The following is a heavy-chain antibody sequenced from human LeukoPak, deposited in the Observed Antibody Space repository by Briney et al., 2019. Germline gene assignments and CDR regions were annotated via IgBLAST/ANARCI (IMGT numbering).Heavy chain of an antibody. D-gene: IGHD2-2*01. Sequence: SETLSLTCAVYGWSFNDYYWNWIRQPPGKGLEWIGEINARGDTNYNPSLKSRVTISVDTSKKQFSLRLTSMIAADTALYYCARGQVPAARGYNWFDHWGQGTLVTVSS. CDR3: ARGQVPAARGYNWFDH. CDR2: INARGDT. J-gene: IGHJ5*02. V-gene: IGHV4-34*01. CDR1: GWSFNDYY.